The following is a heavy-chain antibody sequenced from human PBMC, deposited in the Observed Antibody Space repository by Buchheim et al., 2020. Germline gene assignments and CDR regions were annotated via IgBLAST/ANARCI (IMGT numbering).Heavy chain of an antibody. Sequence: EVQLLESGGGLVQPGGSLRLSCAASGFDFSNYAMSWVRQGPGKGLEWVSTINAVSTSTYYADSVKGRFTISRDNSRNTLYLQMNNLRDEDTALYYCTDLFDYWGQGAL. CDR2: INAVSTST. V-gene: IGHV3-23*01. J-gene: IGHJ4*02. CDR3: TDLFDY. CDR1: GFDFSNYA.